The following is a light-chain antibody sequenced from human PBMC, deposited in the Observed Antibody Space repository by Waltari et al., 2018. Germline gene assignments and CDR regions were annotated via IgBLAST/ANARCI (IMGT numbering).Light chain of an antibody. V-gene: IGKV4-1*01. CDR3: QQYFDAPWT. J-gene: IGKJ1*01. CDR2: WAS. CDR1: QTVFYNSDNKNY. Sequence: DIVMTQSPDSLTVSLGERATINCKSSQTVFYNSDNKNYLSWYQQKPGQPPKLLIYWASTRESGVPDRCSGSGSGTDFDLTISDLQAEDVAVYFCQQYFDAPWTFGRGTKVEVK.